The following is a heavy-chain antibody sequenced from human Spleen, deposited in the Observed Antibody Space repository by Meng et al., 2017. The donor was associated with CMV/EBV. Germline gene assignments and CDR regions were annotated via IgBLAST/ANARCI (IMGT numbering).Heavy chain of an antibody. CDR3: ARSTGIMVRGIIINYYFDN. CDR2: IYLGDSDT. Sequence: KVSCKGSGYSFSSDWIGWVRQMPGKGLEWMGIIYLGDSDTRYSPSFQGQVTISADKSISTAYLQWSSLKASDTAMYYCARSTGIMVRGIIINYYFDNWGQGTLVTVSS. CDR1: GYSFSSDW. V-gene: IGHV5-51*01. J-gene: IGHJ4*02. D-gene: IGHD3-10*01.